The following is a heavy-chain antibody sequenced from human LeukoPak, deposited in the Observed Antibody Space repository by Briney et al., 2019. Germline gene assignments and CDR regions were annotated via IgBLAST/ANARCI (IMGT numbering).Heavy chain of an antibody. D-gene: IGHD6-6*01. CDR2: IQSNTGGGTA. CDR3: TTWSSQFDY. J-gene: IGHJ4*02. V-gene: IGHV3-15*01. Sequence: GGSLRLSCAASGFTFSDTWMTWVRQAPGKGLECVGFIQSNTGGGTADSATPVKGRFTVSRDDSKNTLYLPMNSLKTEDTAVYYCTTWSSQFDYWGQGTLVTVSS. CDR1: GFTFSDTW.